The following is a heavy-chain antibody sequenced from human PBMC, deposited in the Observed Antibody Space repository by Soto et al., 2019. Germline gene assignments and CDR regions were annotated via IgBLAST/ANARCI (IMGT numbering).Heavy chain of an antibody. CDR2: INPSGATT. V-gene: IGHV1-46*01. CDR1: GYTFTSYY. CDR3: ARRDCFSSSCYFKY. Sequence: QVSLVQSGAEVKKPGASVKVSCKASGYTFTSYYVHWVRQAPGQGLEWMGIINPSGATTTYAQNFQGRVAMTSDPSTSTVYMELRSLRSEDTAVYYCARRDCFSSSCYFKYWGQGTLVTVSS. D-gene: IGHD2-2*01. J-gene: IGHJ4*02.